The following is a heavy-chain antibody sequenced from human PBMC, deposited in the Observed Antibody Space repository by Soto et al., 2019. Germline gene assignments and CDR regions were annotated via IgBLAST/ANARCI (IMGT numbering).Heavy chain of an antibody. CDR2: INPNSGGT. V-gene: IGHV1-2*04. CDR3: ARDWGHYYGSGSFPSPHPSDI. D-gene: IGHD3-10*01. Sequence: ASVKVSCKASGYTFIDYYLHWVRQAPGQGLEWMGWINPNSGGTHYAQKFQGWVTMTRDTSITTVYMELNRLTSDDTAMYFCARDWGHYYGSGSFPSPHPSDIWGQGTLVTVSS. CDR1: GYTFIDYY. J-gene: IGHJ4*02.